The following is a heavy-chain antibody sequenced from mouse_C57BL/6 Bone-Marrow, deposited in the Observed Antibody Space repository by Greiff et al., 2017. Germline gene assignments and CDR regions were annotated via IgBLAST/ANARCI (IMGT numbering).Heavy chain of an antibody. CDR1: GYAFSSSW. V-gene: IGHV1-82*01. D-gene: IGHD1-1*01. CDR3: ARGGSSYGFAY. J-gene: IGHJ3*01. Sequence: VQLQQSGPELVKPGASVKISCKASGYAFSSSWMNWVKQRPGKGLEWIGRIYPGDGDTNYNGKFKGKATLTADKSSSTAYMQLSSLTSDDSAVYFCARGGSSYGFAYWGQGTLVTVSA. CDR2: IYPGDGDT.